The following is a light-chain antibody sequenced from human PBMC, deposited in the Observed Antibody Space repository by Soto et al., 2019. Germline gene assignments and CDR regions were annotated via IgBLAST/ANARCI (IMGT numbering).Light chain of an antibody. V-gene: IGLV2-23*02. CDR1: SSDVGSYNL. CDR3: CSYAGSSTYV. CDR2: EVS. J-gene: IGLJ1*01. Sequence: QSVLTQPASVSGSPGQSITISCPGTSSDVGSYNLVSWYQQHPGKAPKLMIYEVSKRPSGVSNRFSGSKSGNTASPTISGLQAEDEADYYCCSYAGSSTYVFGTGTKVTVL.